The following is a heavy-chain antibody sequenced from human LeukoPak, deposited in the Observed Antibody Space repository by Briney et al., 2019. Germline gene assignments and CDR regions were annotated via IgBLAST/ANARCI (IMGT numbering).Heavy chain of an antibody. J-gene: IGHJ6*02. CDR1: GYTFTSYA. CDR2: INAGNGNT. CDR3: ARENYDQYCGMDV. D-gene: IGHD3-3*01. V-gene: IGHV1-3*01. Sequence: ASVKVSCKASGYTFTSYAMHWVRQAPGQRLEWMGWINAGNGNTTYSQKFQGRVTITRNTSASTAYMELSSLRSEDTAVYYCARENYDQYCGMDVWGQGTTVTVSS.